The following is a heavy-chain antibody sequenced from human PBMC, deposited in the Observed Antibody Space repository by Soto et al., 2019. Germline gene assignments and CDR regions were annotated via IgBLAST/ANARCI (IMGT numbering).Heavy chain of an antibody. V-gene: IGHV3-9*01. CDR2: ISWNSGSI. Sequence: EVQLVESGGGLVQPGRSLRLSCAASGFTFDDYAMHWVRQAPGKGLEWVSGISWNSGSIGYADSVKGRFTISRDNAKNSLYLQMNSLRDEATALYYCAKALSSGSTDFDYWGQGTLVTVSS. CDR3: AKALSSGSTDFDY. D-gene: IGHD6-19*01. J-gene: IGHJ4*02. CDR1: GFTFDDYA.